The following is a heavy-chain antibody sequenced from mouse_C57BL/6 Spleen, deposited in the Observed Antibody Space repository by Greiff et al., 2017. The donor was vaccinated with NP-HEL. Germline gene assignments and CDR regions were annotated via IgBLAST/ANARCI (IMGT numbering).Heavy chain of an antibody. J-gene: IGHJ1*03. CDR2: IYPGDGDT. Sequence: VQLQQSGAELVKPGASVKISCKASGYAFSSYWMNWVKQRPGKGLEWIGQIYPGDGDTNYNGKFKGKATLTADKSSSTAYMQLSSLTSEDSAVYFCAILYYGSSYWYFDVWGTVTTVTVSS. V-gene: IGHV1-80*01. CDR3: AILYYGSSYWYFDV. CDR1: GYAFSSYW. D-gene: IGHD1-1*01.